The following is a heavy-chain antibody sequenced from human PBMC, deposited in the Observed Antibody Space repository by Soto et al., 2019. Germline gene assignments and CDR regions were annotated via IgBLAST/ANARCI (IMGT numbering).Heavy chain of an antibody. J-gene: IGHJ5*02. CDR1: GFTFSSYA. CDR2: ISGSGGST. Sequence: PGGSLRLSCAASGFTFSSYAVSWVRQAPGKGLEWVSVISGSGGSTYYADSVKGRFTISRDNSKNTLYLQMNSLRAEDTAVYYCAIGAGTSLGGWFDPWGQGTLVTVSS. V-gene: IGHV3-23*01. CDR3: AIGAGTSLGGWFDP. D-gene: IGHD3-16*01.